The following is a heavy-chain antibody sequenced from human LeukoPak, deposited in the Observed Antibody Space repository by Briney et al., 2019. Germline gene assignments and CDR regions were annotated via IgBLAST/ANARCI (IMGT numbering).Heavy chain of an antibody. CDR3: ERDWRLRYYFDY. V-gene: IGHV1-2*02. Sequence: ASVKDSFKASGYTFTGYHMHWVRQAAGQGPEGMGWINPNSGGTNYAQKFKGRVTMTRDTSISTAYMELSRLRSDDTAVYYCERDWRLRYYFDYWGQGTLVTVSS. CDR1: GYTFTGYH. CDR2: INPNSGGT. J-gene: IGHJ4*02.